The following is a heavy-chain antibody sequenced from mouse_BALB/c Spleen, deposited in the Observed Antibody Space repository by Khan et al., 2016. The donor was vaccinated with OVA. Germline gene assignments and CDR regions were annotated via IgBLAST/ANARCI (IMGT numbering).Heavy chain of an antibody. CDR3: ARSPYGNFAY. D-gene: IGHD2-1*01. V-gene: IGHV5-9-3*01. Sequence: EVELVESGGGLVKPGGSLKLSCAASGFTFSTYAMSWVRQTPEKTLEWVATISSYGDYTSYPDNVTGRLTISMDNAKNTLNLQMSSLRSEDTAMYYCARSPYGNFAYWGQGTLVTVSA. CDR1: GFTFSTYA. CDR2: ISSYGDYT. J-gene: IGHJ3*01.